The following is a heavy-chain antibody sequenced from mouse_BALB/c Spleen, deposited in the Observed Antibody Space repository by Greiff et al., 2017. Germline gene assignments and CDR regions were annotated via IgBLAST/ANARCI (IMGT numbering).Heavy chain of an antibody. CDR2: INPSTGYT. V-gene: IGHV1-7*01. Sequence: QVQLQQSGAELAKPGASVKMSCKASGYTFTSYWMHWVKQRPGQGLEWIGYINPSTGYTEYNQKFKDKATLAADKSSSTAYMQLSSLTSEDSAVYYCARIHWEYWGQGTSVTVSA. J-gene: IGHJ4*01. CDR1: GYTFTSYW. CDR3: ARIHWEY.